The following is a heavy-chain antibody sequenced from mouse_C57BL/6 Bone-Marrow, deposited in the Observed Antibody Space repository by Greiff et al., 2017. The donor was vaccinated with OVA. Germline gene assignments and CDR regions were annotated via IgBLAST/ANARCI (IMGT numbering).Heavy chain of an antibody. CDR2: IHPNSGST. CDR1: GYTFTSYW. Sequence: VQLQQSGAELVKPGASVKLSCKASGYTFTSYWMHWVKQRPGQGLEWIGMIHPNSGSTNYNEKFKSKATLTVDKSSSTAYMQLSSLTSEDSAVYYCARVGGYYYGSSPYFDYWGQGTTLTVSS. V-gene: IGHV1-64*01. D-gene: IGHD1-1*01. J-gene: IGHJ2*01. CDR3: ARVGGYYYGSSPYFDY.